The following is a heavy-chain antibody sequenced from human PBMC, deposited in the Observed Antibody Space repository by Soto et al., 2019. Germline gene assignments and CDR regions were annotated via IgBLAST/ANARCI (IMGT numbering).Heavy chain of an antibody. CDR3: AKDTPVIYDSSALDY. CDR2: ISGSGGST. Sequence: LIRSWAASRFTFSNYPLSLVRQAPWEGLEWVSAISGSGGSTYYADSVKGRFTISRDNSKNTLYMQMNSLRAEDTAVYYCAKDTPVIYDSSALDYWGQGTLVTVSS. CDR1: RFTFSNYP. J-gene: IGHJ4*02. D-gene: IGHD3-22*01. V-gene: IGHV3-23*01.